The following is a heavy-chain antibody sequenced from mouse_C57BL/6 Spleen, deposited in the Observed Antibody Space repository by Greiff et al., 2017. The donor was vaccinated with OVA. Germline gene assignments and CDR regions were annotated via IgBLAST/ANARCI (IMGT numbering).Heavy chain of an antibody. V-gene: IGHV2-9-1*01. CDR3: ARNSGLYDGCDD. D-gene: IGHD2-12*01. CDR2: IWSGGGT. Sequence: QVQLQQSGPGLVAPSQSLSITCTVSGFSLTSYAISWVRQPPGKGLAWLGVIWSGGGTNYNSALKSRLSISKDNTKSQVFLKMNKLQTDDTARYYCARNSGLYDGCDDWGQGTTLTVSS. J-gene: IGHJ2*01. CDR1: GFSLTSYA.